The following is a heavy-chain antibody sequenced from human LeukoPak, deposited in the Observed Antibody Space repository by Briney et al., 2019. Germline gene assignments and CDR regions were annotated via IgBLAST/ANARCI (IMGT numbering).Heavy chain of an antibody. CDR2: ISGSGGST. J-gene: IGHJ4*02. D-gene: IGHD3-3*01. CDR3: AKTRGISISGVFPLCDY. Sequence: GGSLRLSCAASGFTLSSYAMSWVRQAPGKGLEWVSAISGSGGSTYYADSVKGRFTISRDNSKNTLYLQINSLRAEDTAVYYCAKTRGISISGVFPLCDYWGQGTLVTVSS. V-gene: IGHV3-23*01. CDR1: GFTLSSYA.